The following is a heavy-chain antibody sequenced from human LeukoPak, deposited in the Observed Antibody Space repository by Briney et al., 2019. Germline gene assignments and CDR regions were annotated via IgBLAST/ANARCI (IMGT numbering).Heavy chain of an antibody. Sequence: ASVKVSCKASGGTFSSYAISWVRQAPGQGLEWMGGIIPIFGTANYAQKFQGRVTTTTDESTSTAYMELSSLRSEDTAVYYCAREGYCSGGSCYGYWGQGTLVTVSS. V-gene: IGHV1-69*05. J-gene: IGHJ4*02. CDR3: AREGYCSGGSCYGY. CDR1: GGTFSSYA. D-gene: IGHD2-15*01. CDR2: IIPIFGTA.